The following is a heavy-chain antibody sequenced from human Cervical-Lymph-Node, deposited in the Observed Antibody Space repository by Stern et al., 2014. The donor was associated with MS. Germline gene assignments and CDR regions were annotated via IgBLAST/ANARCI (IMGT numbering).Heavy chain of an antibody. J-gene: IGHJ4*02. CDR1: GFTFSVYW. CDR3: GRFPRGSPSDY. D-gene: IGHD3-10*01. Sequence: VQLVQSGGGLVQPGESLTLSCVASGFTFSVYWMSWVRQAPGKGLEWMANIRGDGSDKYYVDSVNGRFTISRDNAKNSLYLQMNSLRGEDTAVYVCGRFPRGSPSDYWGQGTQVTVSP. V-gene: IGHV3-7*01. CDR2: IRGDGSDK.